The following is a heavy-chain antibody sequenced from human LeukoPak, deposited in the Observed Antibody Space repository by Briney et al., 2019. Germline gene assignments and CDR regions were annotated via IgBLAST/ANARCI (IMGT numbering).Heavy chain of an antibody. CDR1: GFTFSSNW. CDR3: ARGLRSPDY. D-gene: IGHD4-17*01. Sequence: GSLRLSCAASGFTFSSNWMHWVRQAPGKGLVWVSRINGDGSSTSYADSVKGRFTISRDNSKNTLYLQLNSLRAEDTAVYYCARGLRSPDYWGQGTLVTVSS. CDR2: INGDGSST. J-gene: IGHJ4*02. V-gene: IGHV3-74*01.